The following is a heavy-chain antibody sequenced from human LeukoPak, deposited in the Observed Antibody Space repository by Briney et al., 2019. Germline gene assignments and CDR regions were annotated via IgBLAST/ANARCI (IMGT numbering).Heavy chain of an antibody. J-gene: IGHJ6*03. CDR2: INPSGSP. D-gene: IGHD2/OR15-2a*01. CDR3: ASVRHDPLEYYYYIDV. V-gene: IGHV4-34*01. Sequence: PSETLSLTCAVSGDSLSRYSWTWIRQPPGKGLEWLGEINPSGSPDYNPSLMSRATISVDPSKNQFSLRVASVTAADTAVYYCASVRHDPLEYYYYIDVWGKGTTVTVSS. CDR1: GDSLSRYS.